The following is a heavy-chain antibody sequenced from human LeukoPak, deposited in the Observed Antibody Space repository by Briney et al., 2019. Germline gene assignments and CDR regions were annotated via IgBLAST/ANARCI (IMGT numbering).Heavy chain of an antibody. Sequence: SETVSLTCAVSGGSISSSNWWSWIRPPPGKGLEWIGEIYHSGSTNYNPSLKSRVTISVDKSKNQFSLKLSSVTAADTTVYYCASLNYYGSGSWPFDYWGQGTLVTVSS. CDR2: IYHSGST. CDR3: ASLNYYGSGSWPFDY. J-gene: IGHJ4*02. D-gene: IGHD3-10*01. V-gene: IGHV4-4*02. CDR1: GGSISSSNW.